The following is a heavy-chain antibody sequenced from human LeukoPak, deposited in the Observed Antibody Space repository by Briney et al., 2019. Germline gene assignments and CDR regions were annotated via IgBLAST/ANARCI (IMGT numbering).Heavy chain of an antibody. V-gene: IGHV3-53*01. CDR2: IYGGGST. D-gene: IGHD3-3*01. CDR1: GLTVSSNF. CDR3: ARDFGSDYDFWSSRNTGPFDP. J-gene: IGHJ5*02. Sequence: GGSLRLSCAATGLTVSSNFMSWVRQAPGKGLEWVSVIYGGGSTYYADSVKGRFTISRDTPKNTLYLQMNSLRVEDTAVYYCARDFGSDYDFWSSRNTGPFDPWGQGTLVTVSS.